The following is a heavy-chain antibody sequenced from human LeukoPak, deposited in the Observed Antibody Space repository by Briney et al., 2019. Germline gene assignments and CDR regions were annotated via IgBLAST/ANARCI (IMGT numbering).Heavy chain of an antibody. D-gene: IGHD6-13*01. CDR2: ISWNSGSI. CDR3: AKDVASGTAFTLDY. Sequence: GRSLRLSCAASGFTFDDYAMHWVRQAPGKGLEWVSGISWNSGSIGYADSVKGRFTISRDNAKNSLYLQMNSLRAEDTALYYCAKDVASGTAFTLDYWGQGTLVTVSS. J-gene: IGHJ4*02. CDR1: GFTFDDYA. V-gene: IGHV3-9*01.